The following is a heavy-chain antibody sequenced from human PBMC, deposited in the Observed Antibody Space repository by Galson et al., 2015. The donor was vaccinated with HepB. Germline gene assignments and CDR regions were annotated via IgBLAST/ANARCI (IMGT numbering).Heavy chain of an antibody. CDR2: IIPSFGAP. J-gene: IGHJ6*03. Sequence: SVKVSCKASGGTFSYAINWVRQAPGQGLEWKGGIIPSFGAPTYAQNFQHRVTITVDTSTSTAYMERNSLTSEDTAVYFCARAKDYIDSGGYHYYSYSLDVLGKGTPVTVSS. CDR1: GGTFSYA. D-gene: IGHD3-22*01. V-gene: IGHV1-69*06. CDR3: ARAKDYIDSGGYHYYSYSLDV.